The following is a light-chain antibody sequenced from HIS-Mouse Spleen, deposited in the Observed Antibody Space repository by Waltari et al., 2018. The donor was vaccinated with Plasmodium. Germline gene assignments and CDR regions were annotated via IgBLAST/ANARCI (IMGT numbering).Light chain of an antibody. CDR1: QGIRND. J-gene: IGKJ2*01. V-gene: IGKV1-17*01. CDR3: QQYNNWPPWYT. CDR2: AAS. Sequence: DIQMTQSPSSLSASLGDSVTITSRASQGIRNDLGWYQQKPGNAPKRLIYAASSLQSGVPSRFSGSGSGTEFTLTISSLQSEDCAVYYCQQYNNWPPWYTFGQGTKLEIK.